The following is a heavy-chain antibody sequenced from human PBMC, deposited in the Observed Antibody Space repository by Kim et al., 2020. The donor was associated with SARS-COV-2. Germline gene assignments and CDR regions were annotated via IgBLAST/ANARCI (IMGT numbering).Heavy chain of an antibody. Sequence: SETLSLTCTVSGGSISSYYWSWIRQPPGKGLEWIGYIYYSGSTNYNPSLKSRVTISVDTSKNQFSLKLSSVTAADTAVYYCARNQRITMVVVTITGAFDIWGQGTMVTVSS. CDR1: GGSISSYY. J-gene: IGHJ3*02. CDR2: IYYSGST. CDR3: ARNQRITMVVVTITGAFDI. V-gene: IGHV4-59*01. D-gene: IGHD3-22*01.